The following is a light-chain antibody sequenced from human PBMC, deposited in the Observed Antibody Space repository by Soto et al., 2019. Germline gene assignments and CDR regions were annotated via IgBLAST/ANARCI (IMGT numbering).Light chain of an antibody. CDR2: DAS. CDR1: QTISSY. Sequence: EIVVTQSPATLSLSPGERATLSCRASQTISSYLAWYQQKPGQTPRLLIYDASNRATGIPARFSGSGSGTDFTHTITSLEPEDFAVYYCQQRSALPLTFGGGTKVEIK. V-gene: IGKV3-11*01. J-gene: IGKJ4*01. CDR3: QQRSALPLT.